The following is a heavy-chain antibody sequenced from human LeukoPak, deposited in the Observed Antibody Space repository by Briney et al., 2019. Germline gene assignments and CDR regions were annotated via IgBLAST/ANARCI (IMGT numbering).Heavy chain of an antibody. V-gene: IGHV4-4*02. J-gene: IGHJ4*02. CDR3: ASFVASVGIAVAGQFDY. CDR2: IYHSGST. Sequence: SETLSLTCAVSGGSISSSNWWSWVRQPPGKGLEWIGEIYHSGSTNYNPSLKSRVTILVDKSKNQFSLKLSSVTAADTAVYYCASFVASVGIAVAGQFDYWGQGTLVTVSS. D-gene: IGHD6-19*01. CDR1: GGSISSSNW.